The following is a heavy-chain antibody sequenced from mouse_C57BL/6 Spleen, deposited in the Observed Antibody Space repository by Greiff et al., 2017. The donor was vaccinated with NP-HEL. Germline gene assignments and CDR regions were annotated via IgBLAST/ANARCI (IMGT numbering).Heavy chain of an antibody. CDR1: GYTFTGYW. V-gene: IGHV1-9*01. J-gene: IGHJ2*01. D-gene: IGHD1-1*01. CDR3: ARREDYYGSSRYYFGC. Sequence: QVQLKESGAELMKPGASVKLSCKATGYTFTGYWIEWVKQRPGHGLEWIGEILPGSGSSIYNEKFKGKATFTADSFSTSAYMLLSSLTTEDSAIYYCARREDYYGSSRYYFGCWGQGTTLTVSS. CDR2: ILPGSGSS.